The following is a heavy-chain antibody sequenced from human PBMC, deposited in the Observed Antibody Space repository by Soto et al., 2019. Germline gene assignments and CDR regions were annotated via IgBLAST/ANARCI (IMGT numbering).Heavy chain of an antibody. CDR3: ARHRYSGYDSYFDS. D-gene: IGHD5-12*01. CDR1: GGSISSYY. J-gene: IGHJ4*02. V-gene: IGHV4-59*08. CDR2: IYYSGST. Sequence: PSETLSLTCTVSGGSISSYYWSWIRQPPGKGLEWIGYIYYSGSTNYNPSLKSRVTISVDTSKNQFSLKVSSVTAADTAVYYCARHRYSGYDSYFDSWGQGTLVTVSS.